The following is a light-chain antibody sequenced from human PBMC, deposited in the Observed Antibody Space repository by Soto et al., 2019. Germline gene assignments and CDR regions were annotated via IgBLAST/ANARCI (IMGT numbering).Light chain of an antibody. CDR3: QQYNNWPLT. CDR1: QSVSSD. CDR2: DAS. V-gene: IGKV3-15*01. Sequence: EIVLTQSPATLSVSPGDRATLSCRASQSVSSDLAWFQQKPGQAPRFLIYDASTRATGIPARFSGSGSETDFTLTISSLQSEDFAIYYCQQYNNWPLTFGGGTTVEIK. J-gene: IGKJ4*01.